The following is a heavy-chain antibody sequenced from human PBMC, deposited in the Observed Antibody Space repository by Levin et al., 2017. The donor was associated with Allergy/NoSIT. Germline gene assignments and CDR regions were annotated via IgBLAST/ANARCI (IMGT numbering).Heavy chain of an antibody. D-gene: IGHD2-15*01. CDR3: AREAYCSGGSCYLGLFDY. Sequence: GGSLRLSCAASGFTFSSYAMSWVRQAPGKGLEWVSAISGSGGSTYYADSVKGRFTISRDNSKNTLYLQMNSLRAEDTAVYYCAREAYCSGGSCYLGLFDYWGQGTLVTVSS. J-gene: IGHJ4*02. CDR2: ISGSGGST. CDR1: GFTFSSYA. V-gene: IGHV3-23*01.